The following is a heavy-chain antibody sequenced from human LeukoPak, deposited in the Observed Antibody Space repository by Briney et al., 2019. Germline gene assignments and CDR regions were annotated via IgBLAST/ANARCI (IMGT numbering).Heavy chain of an antibody. CDR2: IYHSGST. J-gene: IGHJ4*02. CDR3: ARENEELSIYAPFGY. Sequence: SETLSLTCTVSGYSISSGYYWDWIRQPPGKGLEWIGSIYHSGSTYYNPSLKSRVTISVDTSKNQFSLKLSSVTAADTAVYYCARENEELSIYAPFGYWGQGTLVTVSS. CDR1: GYSISSGYY. V-gene: IGHV4-38-2*02. D-gene: IGHD3-16*01.